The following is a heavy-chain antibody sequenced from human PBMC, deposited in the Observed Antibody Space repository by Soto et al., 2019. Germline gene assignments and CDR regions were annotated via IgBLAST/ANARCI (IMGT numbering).Heavy chain of an antibody. CDR3: ARSRVEVASIRLYYGMDA. D-gene: IGHD2-21*01. J-gene: IGHJ6*02. CDR1: GGTFSSYT. CDR2: IIPIFGTP. Sequence: QVQLVQSGAEVKKPGSSVKVSCKASGGTFSSYTISWVRQAPGQGLEWMGGIIPIFGTPNYAQKFQGRVTITADESTSKAYMDLNRLRSEDKPVYYCARSRVEVASIRLYYGMDAWGQGTTVNVSS. V-gene: IGHV1-69*12.